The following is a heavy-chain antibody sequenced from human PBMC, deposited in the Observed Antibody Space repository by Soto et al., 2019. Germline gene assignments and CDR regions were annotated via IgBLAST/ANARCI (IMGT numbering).Heavy chain of an antibody. CDR1: GFTFSNYD. CDR2: IGTVGDT. J-gene: IGHJ4*02. V-gene: IGHV3-13*01. CDR3: ASGGLYI. Sequence: GGSLRLSCAASGFTFSNYDMHWVRQTTGKGLEWVSGIGTVGDTYYSGSVKGRFSISRENAKNSFYLQMNSLRAEDTAVYYCASGGLYICGQGTLVTVS. D-gene: IGHD3-16*01.